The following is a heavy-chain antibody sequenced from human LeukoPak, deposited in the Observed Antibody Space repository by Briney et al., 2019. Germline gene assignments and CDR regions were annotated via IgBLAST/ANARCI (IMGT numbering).Heavy chain of an antibody. D-gene: IGHD3-22*01. J-gene: IGHJ2*01. V-gene: IGHV4-59*01. CDR2: IYYSGST. Sequence: SETLSLTCTVSGGSISSYYWSWIRQPPGKGLEWIGYIYYSGSTNYNPSLKSRVTISVDTSRNQFSLKLSSVTAADTAVYYCARGYYCDSSGYFDYWYFDLWGRGTLVTVSS. CDR1: GGSISSYY. CDR3: ARGYYCDSSGYFDYWYFDL.